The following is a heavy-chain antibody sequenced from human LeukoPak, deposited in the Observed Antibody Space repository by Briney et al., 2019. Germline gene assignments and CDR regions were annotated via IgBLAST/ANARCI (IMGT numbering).Heavy chain of an antibody. J-gene: IGHJ4*02. V-gene: IGHV3-23*01. D-gene: IGHD4-17*01. CDR1: GSTFSSYA. CDR3: ASHGDDGDYCFDY. Sequence: HPGGSLRLSCAASGSTFSSYAMSWVRQAPGKGLEWVSAISGSGGSTYYADSVKGRFTISRDNSKNTLYLQMNSLRAEDTAIYYCASHGDDGDYCFDYWGQGTLVTVSS. CDR2: ISGSGGST.